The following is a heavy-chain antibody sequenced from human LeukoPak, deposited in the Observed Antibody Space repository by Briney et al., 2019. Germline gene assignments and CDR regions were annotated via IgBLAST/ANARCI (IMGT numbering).Heavy chain of an antibody. CDR1: GGSISSYY. D-gene: IGHD3-22*01. J-gene: IGHJ4*02. V-gene: IGHV4-59*01. Sequence: SETLSLTWHVSGGSISSYYWSWIRQPPGKGLEWIGYTYYSGSTNYNPSLKRRVTISVDTSKNQFSLKLSSVTAADTAVYYCARGGYDSSGYYFSLLYDYWGQGTLVTVSS. CDR3: ARGGYDSSGYYFSLLYDY. CDR2: TYYSGST.